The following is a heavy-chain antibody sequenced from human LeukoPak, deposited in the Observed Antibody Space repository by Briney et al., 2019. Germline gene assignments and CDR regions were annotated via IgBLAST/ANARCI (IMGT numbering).Heavy chain of an antibody. V-gene: IGHV4-61*02. CDR2: IYTSGST. CDR3: ARAEGIGYPYWYFDL. CDR1: GGSISSGSYY. Sequence: SQTLSLTCTVSGGSISSGSYYWSWIRQPAGKGLEWIGRIYTSGSTNYNPSLKSRVTISIDTSKNQFSLKLSSVTAADTAVYYCARAEGIGYPYWYFDLWGRGTLVTVSS. D-gene: IGHD5-12*01. J-gene: IGHJ2*01.